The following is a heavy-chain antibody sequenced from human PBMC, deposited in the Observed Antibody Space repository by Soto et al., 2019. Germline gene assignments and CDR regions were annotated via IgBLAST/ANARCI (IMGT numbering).Heavy chain of an antibody. D-gene: IGHD2-2*01. CDR1: GGSISSGDYY. CDR3: DRDGGHCISTSCYEDYSSGMDV. J-gene: IGHJ6*02. CDR2: IYYSGST. V-gene: IGHV4-30-4*01. Sequence: QVQLQESGPGLVKPSQTLSLTCTFSGGSISSGDYYWSWIRQPPGKGLEWIGYIYYSGSTYYNPSLKSRVTISVDTSKNQFSLKLSSLTAADTAVYYCDRDGGHCISTSCYEDYSSGMDVWGQGTPVTVSS.